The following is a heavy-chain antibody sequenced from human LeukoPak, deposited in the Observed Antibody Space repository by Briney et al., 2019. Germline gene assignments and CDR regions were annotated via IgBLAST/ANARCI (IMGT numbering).Heavy chain of an antibody. Sequence: GGSLRLSCAASGFTFSSFGMHWVRQAPGKGLEWVAFISYDGSTKYYADSVKGRFTISRDNSKNTLYLQMNSLRDEDTAVYYCAKREVRGTYLYYFDYWGQGTLVTVSS. J-gene: IGHJ4*02. CDR3: AKREVRGTYLYYFDY. D-gene: IGHD3-16*01. CDR1: GFTFSSFG. V-gene: IGHV3-30*18. CDR2: ISYDGSTK.